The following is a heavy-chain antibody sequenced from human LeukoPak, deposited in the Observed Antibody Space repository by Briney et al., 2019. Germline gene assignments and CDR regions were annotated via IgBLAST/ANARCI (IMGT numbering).Heavy chain of an antibody. CDR3: ARGRAARLHY. CDR1: GGSFSGYY. D-gene: IGHD6-6*01. V-gene: IGHV4-34*01. Sequence: PSETLSLTCAVYGGSFSGYYWSWIRQPPGKGLEWIGEINHSGRTNYNPSLKSRVTISVDTSKNQFSLKLSSVTAADTAVYYCARGRAARLHYWRQGTLVGVCS. J-gene: IGHJ4*02. CDR2: INHSGRT.